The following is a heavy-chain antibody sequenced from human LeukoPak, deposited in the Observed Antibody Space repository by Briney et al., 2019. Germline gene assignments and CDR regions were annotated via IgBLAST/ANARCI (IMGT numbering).Heavy chain of an antibody. J-gene: IGHJ1*01. CDR1: GFSFSSNS. D-gene: IGHD3-22*01. CDR3: ARAYYESSDYYYEGYFQD. Sequence: PGGSLRLSRAASGFSFSSNSMNWVRQAPGKGLEWVSYISSRSTTMYYADSVKGRFTISRDNAKNSLYLQMNSLRDEDTAVYYCARAYYESSDYYYEGYFQDWGQGTLVTVSS. CDR2: ISSRSTTM. V-gene: IGHV3-48*02.